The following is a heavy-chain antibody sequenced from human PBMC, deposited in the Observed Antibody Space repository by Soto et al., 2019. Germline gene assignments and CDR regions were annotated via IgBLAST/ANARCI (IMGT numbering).Heavy chain of an antibody. D-gene: IGHD6-13*01. CDR1: GGSFSDSY. CDR3: ARQSTGYSVEVDY. CDR2: INHSGSI. Sequence: SETLSLTCAVYGGSFSDSYWTWLRQAPGKGLEWIGEINHSGSIDYNPSLKSRLTMSLDTSKNHFSLKLTSVTAADTAVYYCARQSTGYSVEVDYWGQRTLVTVSS. J-gene: IGHJ4*02. V-gene: IGHV4-34*01.